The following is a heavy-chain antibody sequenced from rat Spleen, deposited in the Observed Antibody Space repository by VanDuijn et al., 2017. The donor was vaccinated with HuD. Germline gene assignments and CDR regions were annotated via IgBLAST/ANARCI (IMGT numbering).Heavy chain of an antibody. J-gene: IGHJ2*01. V-gene: IGHV5-31*01. CDR1: GFTFNNYW. Sequence: EVQLVETGGGLVQPGRSLKLSCAASGFTFNNYWMTWIRKAPGKGLGWFASITNPGGSTYYPESVKGGFTIARDNAKSNIYLKMDSMRSEDTATYYCTTRRVYYFDYWGQGVMVTVSS. CDR3: TTRRVYYFDY. D-gene: IGHD1-11*01. CDR2: ITNPGGST.